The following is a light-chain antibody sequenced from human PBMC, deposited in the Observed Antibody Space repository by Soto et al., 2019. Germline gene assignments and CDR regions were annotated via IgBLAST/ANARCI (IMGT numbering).Light chain of an antibody. J-gene: IGLJ2*01. CDR1: SGDVGGYNY. V-gene: IGLV2-14*01. Sequence: QSALTQPASMSGSPGQSITISCTGTSGDVGGYNYVSWYQQHPGKAPKLMIYDVSNRPSGVSNRFSGSKSGNTASLTISGFQAEDEADYYCSSYTSSSTLFGGGTKLTVL. CDR2: DVS. CDR3: SSYTSSSTL.